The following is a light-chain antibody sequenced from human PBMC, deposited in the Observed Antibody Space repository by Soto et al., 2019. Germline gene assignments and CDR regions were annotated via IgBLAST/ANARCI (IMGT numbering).Light chain of an antibody. Sequence: QSDLTQPASVSGSPGQSITISCTGTSSDVGTYNYVSWYQQHPGKAPKVMIYDVSNRPSGVSNRFSGSKSGNTASLTISGLQAEDEADYYCSSYTASSTSVIFGGGTKLTVL. CDR1: SSDVGTYNY. V-gene: IGLV2-14*03. CDR2: DVS. J-gene: IGLJ2*01. CDR3: SSYTASSTSVI.